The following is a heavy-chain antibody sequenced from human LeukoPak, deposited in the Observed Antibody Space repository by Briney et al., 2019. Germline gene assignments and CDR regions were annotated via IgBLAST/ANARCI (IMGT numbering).Heavy chain of an antibody. CDR1: GLTFRRYG. J-gene: IGHJ4*02. CDR2: ISYDGSNK. V-gene: IGHV3-30*18. CDR3: AKDLSDYYDSSGTPDY. D-gene: IGHD3-22*01. Sequence: GGSLRLSCAASGLTFRRYGMHWVRQAPGKGLEWVAVISYDGSNKYYADSVKGRFTISRDNSKNTLYLQMNSLRAEDTAVYYCAKDLSDYYDSSGTPDYWGQGTLVTVSS.